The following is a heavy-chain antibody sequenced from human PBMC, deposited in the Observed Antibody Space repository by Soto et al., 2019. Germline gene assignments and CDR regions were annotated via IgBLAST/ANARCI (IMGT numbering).Heavy chain of an antibody. CDR1: GDSVSNGNSY. CDR3: ARGGAYYYYYGMDV. J-gene: IGHJ6*02. Sequence: SETLSLTCTVSGDSVSNGNSYWSRIRQPPGKGLEWIGYTYYSGSTNYNPSLKSRVTISVDTSKNQFSLRLSSVTAADTAVYYRARGGAYYYYYGMDVWGQGTTVTVSS. CDR2: TYYSGST. V-gene: IGHV4-61*01.